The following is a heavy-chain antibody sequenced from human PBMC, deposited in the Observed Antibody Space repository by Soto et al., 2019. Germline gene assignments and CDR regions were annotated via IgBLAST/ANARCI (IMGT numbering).Heavy chain of an antibody. Sequence: QVQLVESGGGVVQPGRSLRLSCAASGFTFSSYGMHWVRQAPGKGLEWVAVIWYDGSNKYYAEAVKGRFTISRDNSKNALYLQMNSLRAEDTAVYYCARGDNPDYDIFTDFDYWGQGTLVTVSS. D-gene: IGHD3-9*01. CDR3: ARGDNPDYDIFTDFDY. V-gene: IGHV3-33*01. CDR1: GFTFSSYG. CDR2: IWYDGSNK. J-gene: IGHJ4*02.